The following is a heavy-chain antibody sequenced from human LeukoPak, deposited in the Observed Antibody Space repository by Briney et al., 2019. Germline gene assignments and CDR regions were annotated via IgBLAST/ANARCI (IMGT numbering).Heavy chain of an antibody. Sequence: ASVKVSCKASGYTFTSYGISWVRQAPGQGLEWMGWISAYNGNTDYAQKLQGRVTMTTDTSTSTAYMELRSLRSDDTAVYYCAGDWDSSGWNDYWGQGTLVTVSS. CDR1: GYTFTSYG. D-gene: IGHD6-19*01. CDR2: ISAYNGNT. CDR3: AGDWDSSGWNDY. J-gene: IGHJ4*02. V-gene: IGHV1-18*01.